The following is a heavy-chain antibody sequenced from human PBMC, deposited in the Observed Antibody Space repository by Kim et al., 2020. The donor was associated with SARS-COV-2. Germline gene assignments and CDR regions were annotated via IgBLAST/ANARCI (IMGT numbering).Heavy chain of an antibody. CDR1: GGSFSGYY. D-gene: IGHD6-19*01. V-gene: IGHV4-34*01. CDR2: INHSGST. J-gene: IGHJ4*02. Sequence: SETLSLTCAVYGGSFSGYYWSWIRQPPGKGLEWIGEINHSGSTNYNPSLKSRVTISVDTSKNQFSLKLSSVTAADTPVYYCAKYSSGLPAPHNRVRPGFDYWGQGTLVTVSS. CDR3: AKYSSGLPAPHNRVRPGFDY.